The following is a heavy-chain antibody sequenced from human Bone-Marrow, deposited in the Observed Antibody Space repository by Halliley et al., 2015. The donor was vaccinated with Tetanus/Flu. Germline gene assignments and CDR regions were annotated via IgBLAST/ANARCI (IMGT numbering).Heavy chain of an antibody. CDR2: IYYSGNT. CDR3: ARDRFSASPPKLTPWFDS. Sequence: YIYYSGNTYYPPSLKSRLTISVDTSKNQFSLKLSSVTAADTAVYYCARDRFSASPPKLTPWFDSWGQGTLVTVSS. J-gene: IGHJ5*01. V-gene: IGHV4-30-4*01. D-gene: IGHD3-10*01.